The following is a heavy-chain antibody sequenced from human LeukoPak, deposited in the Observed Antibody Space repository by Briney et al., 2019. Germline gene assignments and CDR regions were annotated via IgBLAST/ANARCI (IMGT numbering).Heavy chain of an antibody. CDR1: GGSISSYY. Sequence: SETLSLTCTVSGGSISSYYWSWIRQPAGKGLEWIGRIYTSGSTNYNPSLKSRVTMSVDTSKNQFSLKLSSVTAADTAVYYCAREGAAVAGYCSSTSCYTGDYWGQGTLVTVSS. CDR2: IYTSGST. J-gene: IGHJ4*02. D-gene: IGHD2-2*02. CDR3: AREGAAVAGYCSSTSCYTGDY. V-gene: IGHV4-4*07.